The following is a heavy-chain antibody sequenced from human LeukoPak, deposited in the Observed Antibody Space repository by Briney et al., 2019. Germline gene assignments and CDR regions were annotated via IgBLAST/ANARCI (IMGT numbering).Heavy chain of an antibody. J-gene: IGHJ4*02. Sequence: PSETLSLTCAVYGGSFSGYYWSWIRQPPGKGLEWIGEINHMGSTNYNPSIKSRVTISVDTSKNQFSLKMSSVTAADTAVYYCARGGIAVAGTFDYWGQGTLVTVSS. CDR1: GGSFSGYY. V-gene: IGHV4-34*01. D-gene: IGHD6-19*01. CDR2: INHMGST. CDR3: ARGGIAVAGTFDY.